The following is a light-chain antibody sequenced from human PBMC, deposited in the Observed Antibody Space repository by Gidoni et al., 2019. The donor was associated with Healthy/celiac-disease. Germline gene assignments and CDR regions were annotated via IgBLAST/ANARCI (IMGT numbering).Light chain of an antibody. CDR3: QQYYSTHT. J-gene: IGKJ4*01. Sequence: DILMTQSSDSLAVSLGERATINCKSSQSVLYSSNNKNYLAWYHQKPGQPPKLLIYWASTRESGVPDRFSGSGSGTDFTLTISSLQAEDVAVYYCQQYYSTHTFGGGTKVEIK. CDR2: WAS. CDR1: QSVLYSSNNKNY. V-gene: IGKV4-1*01.